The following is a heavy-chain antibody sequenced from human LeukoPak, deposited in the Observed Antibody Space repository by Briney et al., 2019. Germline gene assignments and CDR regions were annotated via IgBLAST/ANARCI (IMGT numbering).Heavy chain of an antibody. J-gene: IGHJ1*01. Sequence: PGRSLRLSCAASGFTFSDYGMHWVRQAPGKGLEWVAVIWYDGSNNYCSDSVKGRFTISRDNSKNTLYLQMNSLRAEDTAVYYCATTASRGPQSAEYFQYWGQGTLVTVSS. CDR2: IWYDGSNN. V-gene: IGHV3-33*01. CDR1: GFTFSDYG. CDR3: ATTASRGPQSAEYFQY.